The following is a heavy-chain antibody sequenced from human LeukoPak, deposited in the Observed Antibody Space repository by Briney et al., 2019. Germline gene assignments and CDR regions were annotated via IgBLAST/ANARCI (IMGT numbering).Heavy chain of an antibody. CDR3: ARVFRVVVVAAHGWFDP. J-gene: IGHJ5*02. D-gene: IGHD2-15*01. Sequence: KPSETLSLTCTVSGYSISSGYYWGWIRQPPGKGLEWIGSIYHSGSTYYNPSLKSRVTISVDTSKNQFSLKLSSVTAADTAVYYCARVFRVVVVAAHGWFDPWGQGTLVTVSS. V-gene: IGHV4-38-2*02. CDR1: GYSISSGYY. CDR2: IYHSGST.